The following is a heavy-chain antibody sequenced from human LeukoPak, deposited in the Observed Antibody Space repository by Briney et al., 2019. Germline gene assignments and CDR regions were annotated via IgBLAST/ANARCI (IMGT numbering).Heavy chain of an antibody. CDR2: INSDGSST. D-gene: IGHD6-13*01. Sequence: GRSLRLSCAASGFTFSSYWMHWVRQAPGKGLVWVSRINSDGSSTSYADSVKGRFTISRDNAKNTLYLQMNSLRAEDTAVYYCAREGGGSSWYQGIDYWGQGTLVTVSS. CDR1: GFTFSSYW. V-gene: IGHV3-74*01. CDR3: AREGGGSSWYQGIDY. J-gene: IGHJ4*02.